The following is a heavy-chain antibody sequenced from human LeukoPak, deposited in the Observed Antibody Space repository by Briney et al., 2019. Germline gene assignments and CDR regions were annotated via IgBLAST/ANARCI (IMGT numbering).Heavy chain of an antibody. V-gene: IGHV4-59*01. Sequence: PSETLSLTCTVSGGSISSYYWSWIRQPPGKGLEWIGYIYYSGSTNYNPSPKSRVTISVDTSKNQFSLKLSSVTAADTAVYYCARGPYGGVPRPYYFDYWGQGTLVTVSS. J-gene: IGHJ4*02. D-gene: IGHD4/OR15-4a*01. CDR1: GGSISSYY. CDR3: ARGPYGGVPRPYYFDY. CDR2: IYYSGST.